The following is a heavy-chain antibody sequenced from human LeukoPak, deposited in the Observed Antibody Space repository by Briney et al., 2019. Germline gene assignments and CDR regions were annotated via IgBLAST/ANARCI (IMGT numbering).Heavy chain of an antibody. CDR3: ARSQPDYGDYSY. Sequence: SQTLSLTCAVSGGSISSGGYSWSWIRQPPGKGLEWIGYIYHSGSTYYNPSLKSRVTISVDTSKNQFSLKLSSVTAADTAVYYCARSQPDYGDYSYWGQGTLVTVSS. CDR2: IYHSGST. V-gene: IGHV4-30-2*01. D-gene: IGHD4-17*01. J-gene: IGHJ4*02. CDR1: GGSISSGGYS.